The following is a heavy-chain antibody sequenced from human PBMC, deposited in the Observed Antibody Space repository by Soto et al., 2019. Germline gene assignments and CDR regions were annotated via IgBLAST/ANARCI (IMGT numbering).Heavy chain of an antibody. J-gene: IGHJ5*02. CDR2: VFHTGST. CDR1: GGSISSDNW. CDR3: ARHQSHSSSYVAP. D-gene: IGHD6-13*01. Sequence: SETLSLTCAVSGGSISSDNWWTWVRQPPGKGLEWLGEVFHTGSTTYNPSLKNRVTISVDTSKNQFSLKLSSVTAADTAVYYCARHQSHSSSYVAPWGQGTLVTVSS. V-gene: IGHV4-4*02.